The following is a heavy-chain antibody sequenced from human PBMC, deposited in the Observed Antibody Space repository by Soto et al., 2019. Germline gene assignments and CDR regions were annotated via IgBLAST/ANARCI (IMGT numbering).Heavy chain of an antibody. V-gene: IGHV1-69*12. CDR2: IIPIFGTA. CDR3: ARGNHRWLQLGYFDP. CDR1: GGTFSSYT. D-gene: IGHD5-12*01. Sequence: QVQLVQSGAEVKKPGSSVTVSCKASGGTFSSYTISWVRQAPGQGLEWMGGIIPIFGTANYAQKFQGRVTITADESTSTAYMELSSWRSEDTAVYYCARGNHRWLQLGYFDPWGRGTLVTVSS. J-gene: IGHJ2*01.